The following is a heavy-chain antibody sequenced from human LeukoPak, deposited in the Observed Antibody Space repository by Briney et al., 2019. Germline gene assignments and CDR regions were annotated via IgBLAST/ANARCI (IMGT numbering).Heavy chain of an antibody. CDR1: GFTSSSYG. D-gene: IGHD2-2*01. Sequence: GGSLSLSCAASGFTSSSYGMHGVPRAPGKGLGWGAFIRYDGSNKYYAGSVKDRSTISRDNSKNTLYLQMNSLRAEDTAVYYCAKDFRTTIVVVPADYWGQGTLVTVSS. CDR2: IRYDGSNK. J-gene: IGHJ4*02. CDR3: AKDFRTTIVVVPADY. V-gene: IGHV3-30*02.